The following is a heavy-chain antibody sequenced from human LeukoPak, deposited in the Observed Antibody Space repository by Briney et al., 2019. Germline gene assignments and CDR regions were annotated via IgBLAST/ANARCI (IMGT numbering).Heavy chain of an antibody. CDR2: ISYDGSNK. V-gene: IGHV3-30-3*01. Sequence: GGSLRLSCAASGFTFSSYAMHWVRKAPGKGLEWVAVISYDGSNKYYADSVKGRFTISRDNSKNTLYLQMNSLRAEDTAVYYCARVGALRSLGYWGQGILVAVSS. CDR3: ARVGALRSLGY. D-gene: IGHD1-26*01. CDR1: GFTFSSYA. J-gene: IGHJ4*02.